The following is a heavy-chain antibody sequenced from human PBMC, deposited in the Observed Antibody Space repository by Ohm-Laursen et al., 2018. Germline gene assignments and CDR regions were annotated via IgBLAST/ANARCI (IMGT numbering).Heavy chain of an antibody. CDR3: AKDPFITVIVVVPTGYFQH. D-gene: IGHD3-22*01. CDR2: ISGSGGYT. V-gene: IGHV3-23*01. Sequence: SLRLSCAASGFTFSSYAMSWVRQAPGKGLEWVSGISGSGGYTYFADSVKGRFTITRDNSKNTLYLQMNSLRAEDAAVYSFAKDPFITVIVVVPTGYFQHWGQGTLVTVSS. J-gene: IGHJ1*01. CDR1: GFTFSSYA.